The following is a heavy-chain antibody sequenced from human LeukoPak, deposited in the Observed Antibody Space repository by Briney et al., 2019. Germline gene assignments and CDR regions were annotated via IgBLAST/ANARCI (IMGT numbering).Heavy chain of an antibody. V-gene: IGHV4-59*08. J-gene: IGHJ4*02. CDR2: IYSTGSA. CDR1: GASISSDY. CDR3: ARRGAFNALNC. Sequence: SETLSLTCTVSGASISSDYWSWIRQPPGKGLEWIGYIYSTGSANYNPSLKSRLTMSVDTSKNQFSLKLSSVTAADTAVYYCARRGAFNALNCWGRGTLVTVSS. D-gene: IGHD2-15*01.